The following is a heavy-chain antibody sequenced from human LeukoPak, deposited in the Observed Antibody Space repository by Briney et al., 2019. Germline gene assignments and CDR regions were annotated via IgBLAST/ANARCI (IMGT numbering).Heavy chain of an antibody. J-gene: IGHJ4*02. CDR3: AKDRQPQRELGPCADY. V-gene: IGHV3-23*01. D-gene: IGHD1-26*01. CDR2: ISGSGGST. CDR1: GFTFSSYA. Sequence: GGSLRLSCAASGFTFSSYAMSWVRQAPGKGLEWVSAISGSGGSTYYADSVKGRFTISRDNSKNTLYLQMNSLRAEDTAVYYCAKDRQPQRELGPCADYWCQGTLVTVSS.